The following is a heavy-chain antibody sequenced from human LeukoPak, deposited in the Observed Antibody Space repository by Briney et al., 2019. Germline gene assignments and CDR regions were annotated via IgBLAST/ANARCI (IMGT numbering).Heavy chain of an antibody. CDR3: ARDSRGVSDY. V-gene: IGHV4-34*01. J-gene: IGHJ4*02. CDR1: GFTFSDYY. Sequence: GSLRLSCAASGFTFSDYYMSWIRQAPGKGLEWIGEIYHSGSTNYNPSLKSRVTISVDKSKNQFSLKLSSVTAADTAVYYCARDSRGVSDYWGQGTLVTVSS. CDR2: IYHSGST. D-gene: IGHD3-10*01.